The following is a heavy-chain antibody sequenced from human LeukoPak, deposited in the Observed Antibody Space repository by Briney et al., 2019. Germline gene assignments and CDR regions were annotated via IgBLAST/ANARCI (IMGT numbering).Heavy chain of an antibody. V-gene: IGHV3-30*04. CDR1: GFTFSSYA. CDR2: ISYDGDSK. CDR3: ARVNQWLVPWFDP. D-gene: IGHD6-19*01. J-gene: IGHJ5*02. Sequence: GRSLRLSCAASGFTFSSYAMHWVRQAPGKGLEWVAVISYDGDSKYYADSVKGRFTISRDSSKNTLYLQMNSLRAEDTAVYYCARVNQWLVPWFDPWGQGTLVTVSS.